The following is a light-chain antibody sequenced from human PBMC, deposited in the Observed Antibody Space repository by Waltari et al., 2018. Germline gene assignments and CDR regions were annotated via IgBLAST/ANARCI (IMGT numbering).Light chain of an antibody. CDR1: QTVRTTY. J-gene: IGKJ4*01. CDR2: RAS. Sequence: DIVLTPSPGTMSLTPGERATLPCRAGQTVRTTYLAWYQQKPGQAPTLLIYRASSRATGIPDRFSGSGSGTDFSLTISSLEPEDFAVYYCQQYDISPRTFGGGTKVETK. V-gene: IGKV3-20*01. CDR3: QQYDISPRT.